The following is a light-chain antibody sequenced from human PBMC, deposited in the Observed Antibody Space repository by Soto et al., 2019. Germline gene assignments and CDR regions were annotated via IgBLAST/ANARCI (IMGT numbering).Light chain of an antibody. J-gene: IGKJ1*01. CDR3: LQYNNERT. CDR2: GAY. V-gene: IGKV3-15*01. CDR1: QTINNS. Sequence: VMTQSPFTLSVSIGGTATLSFRASQTINNSLAWYQQKPGEAPRLLIYGAYRRASGVPARFSGSGSGTEFTLTISSLQSEDFAAYYCLQYNNERTFGQGTKVDIK.